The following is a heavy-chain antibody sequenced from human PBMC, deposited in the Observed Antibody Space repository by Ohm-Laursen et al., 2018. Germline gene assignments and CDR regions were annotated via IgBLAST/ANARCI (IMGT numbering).Heavy chain of an antibody. Sequence: SLRLSCTASGFTFSSYWMHWVRQAPGKGLEWVSAISGSGGSTYYADSVKGRFTISRDNSKNTLFLQMSSLRAEDTAVYYCASLGYCSGGSCLWAFDIWGQGTMVTVSS. CDR3: ASLGYCSGGSCLWAFDI. CDR2: ISGSGGST. V-gene: IGHV3-23*01. J-gene: IGHJ3*02. CDR1: GFTFSSYW. D-gene: IGHD2-15*01.